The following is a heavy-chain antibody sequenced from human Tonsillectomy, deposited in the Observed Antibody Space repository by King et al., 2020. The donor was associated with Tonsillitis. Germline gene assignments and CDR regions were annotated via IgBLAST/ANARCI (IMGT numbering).Heavy chain of an antibody. Sequence: QLVQSGAEVKKPGASVKVSCKASGYTFTSYGISWVRQAPGQGLEWMGWISAYNGNTNYAQKLQGRVTMTTDTSTGTSYMELRSLRSDDTAVYYCARPSTSSILYYFDYWGQGTLVTVSS. CDR1: GYTFTSYG. J-gene: IGHJ4*02. V-gene: IGHV1-18*01. CDR3: ARPSTSSILYYFDY. CDR2: ISAYNGNT.